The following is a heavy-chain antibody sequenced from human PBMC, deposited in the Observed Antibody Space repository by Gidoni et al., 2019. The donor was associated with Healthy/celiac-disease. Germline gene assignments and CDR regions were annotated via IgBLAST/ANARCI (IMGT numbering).Heavy chain of an antibody. CDR2: IYYSGSA. CDR3: ARGRQGVAAAGYDY. D-gene: IGHD6-13*01. Sequence: QVQLQESGPGLVKPSQTLSLTCTVSGGSISRGGYYWSWIRQHPGKGLEWIGYIYYSGSAYYNPALKSRVTISVDTSKNQFSLKLSSVTAADTAVYYCARGRQGVAAAGYDYWGQGTLVTVSS. CDR1: GGSISRGGYY. V-gene: IGHV4-31*03. J-gene: IGHJ4*02.